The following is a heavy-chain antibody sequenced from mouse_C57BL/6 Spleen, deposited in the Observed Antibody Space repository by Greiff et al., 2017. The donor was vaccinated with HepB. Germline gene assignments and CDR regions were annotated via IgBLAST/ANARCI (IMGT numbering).Heavy chain of an antibody. D-gene: IGHD1-1*01. CDR1: GYTFTSYW. CDR2: IDPNSGGT. V-gene: IGHV1-72*01. Sequence: VQLQESGAELVKPGASVKLSCKASGYTFTSYWMHWVKQRPGRGLEWIGRIDPNSGGTKYNEKFKSKTTLTVDKPSSTAYMQLSSLTSEDSAVYYCAGITTVVATEYYFDYWGQGTTLTVSS. CDR3: AGITTVVATEYYFDY. J-gene: IGHJ2*01.